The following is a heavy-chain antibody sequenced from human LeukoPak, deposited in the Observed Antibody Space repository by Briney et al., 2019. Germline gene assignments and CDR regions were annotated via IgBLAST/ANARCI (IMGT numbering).Heavy chain of an antibody. CDR3: AKAGFTVAYFDY. Sequence: GRSLRLSCAASGFTFSSYGMHWVRQAPGKGLEWVAVIWYDGSNKYYVDSVKGRFTISRDNSTNTLYLQMNSLRAEDTAVYYCAKAGFTVAYFDYWGQGTLVTVSS. CDR2: IWYDGSNK. CDR1: GFTFSSYG. V-gene: IGHV3-33*06. D-gene: IGHD4-23*01. J-gene: IGHJ4*02.